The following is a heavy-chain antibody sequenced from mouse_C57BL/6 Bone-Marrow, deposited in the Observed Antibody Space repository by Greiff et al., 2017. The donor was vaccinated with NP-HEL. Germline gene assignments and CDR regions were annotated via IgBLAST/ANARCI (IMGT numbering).Heavy chain of an antibody. D-gene: IGHD1-1*01. V-gene: IGHV5-12*01. J-gene: IGHJ2*01. CDR2: ISNGGGST. Sequence: EVQLVESGGGLVQPGGSLKLSCAASGFTFSDYYMYWVRQTPEKRLEWVAYISNGGGSTYYPDTVKGRFTISRDNAKNTLYLQMSRLKSEDTAMYYCARHDGSHFDYWGQGTTLTVSS. CDR3: ARHDGSHFDY. CDR1: GFTFSDYY.